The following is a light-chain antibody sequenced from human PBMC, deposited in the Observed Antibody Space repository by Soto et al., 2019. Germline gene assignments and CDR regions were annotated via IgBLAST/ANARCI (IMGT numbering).Light chain of an antibody. J-gene: IGKJ5*01. CDR3: QQYGSSLSIT. V-gene: IGKV3-20*01. CDR2: GAS. Sequence: PGVRVTLSCRASQSVSSSYLAWYQQKPGQAPRLLIYGASSRATGTPDRFSGSGSGTDFTLTISRLEPEDFAVYYCQQYGSSLSITFGQGTRLENK. CDR1: QSVSSSY.